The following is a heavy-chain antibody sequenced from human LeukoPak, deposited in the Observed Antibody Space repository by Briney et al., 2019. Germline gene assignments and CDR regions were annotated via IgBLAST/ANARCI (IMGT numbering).Heavy chain of an antibody. J-gene: IGHJ3*01. D-gene: IGHD5-24*01. CDR2: VSHNGST. Sequence: SETLSLTCAVYGGSFKNHFWTWIRHAPGKGLEWIGEVSHNGSTVYNPSLESRITISVDTSKEQFSLRVNSVTVADAAVYYCARDQSFEMDAFDVWGQGTMVTVSS. CDR3: ARDQSFEMDAFDV. CDR1: GGSFKNHF. V-gene: IGHV4-34*01.